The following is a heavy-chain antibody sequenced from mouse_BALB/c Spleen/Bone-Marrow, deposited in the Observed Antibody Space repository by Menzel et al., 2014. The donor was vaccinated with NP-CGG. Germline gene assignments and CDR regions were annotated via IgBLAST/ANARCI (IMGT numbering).Heavy chain of an antibody. V-gene: IGHV2-2*02. Sequence: QVQLQQPGPGLVQPSQSLSITCTVSGFSLTSYGVHWVRQSPGKGLEWLGVIWSGGSTDYNAAFISRLSISKDNSKSQVFFKMNSLQANDTAIYYCVRRGGNYAMDYWGQGTSVTVSS. CDR2: IWSGGST. J-gene: IGHJ4*01. CDR3: VRRGGNYAMDY. CDR1: GFSLTSYG.